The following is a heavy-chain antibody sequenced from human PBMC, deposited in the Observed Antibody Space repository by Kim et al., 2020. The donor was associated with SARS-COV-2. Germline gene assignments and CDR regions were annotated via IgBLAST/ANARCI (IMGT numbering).Heavy chain of an antibody. D-gene: IGHD3-10*01. CDR3: AGYYYGSGSYYRSIDY. Sequence: DSVKGRFTISRENSKNTLYLQMNSLIAEDTAIYYCAGYYYGSGSYYRSIDYWGQGTLVTVSS. J-gene: IGHJ4*02. V-gene: IGHV3-23*01.